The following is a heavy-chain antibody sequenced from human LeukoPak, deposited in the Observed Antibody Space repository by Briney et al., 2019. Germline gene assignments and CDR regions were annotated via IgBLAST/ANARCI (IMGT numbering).Heavy chain of an antibody. CDR1: GFTFDAYA. V-gene: IGHV3-9*01. D-gene: IGHD6-19*01. CDR3: AVDLYSSVWYGAFDM. Sequence: PGRSLRLSCAASGFTFDAYAMHWVRQAPVKGLEWVSGISWNSGTIGYAESVKCRFTISRDNAQNSLYLQMNSLRAEDTALYFCAVDLYSSVWYGAFDMWGQGTMVTVST. J-gene: IGHJ3*02. CDR2: ISWNSGTI.